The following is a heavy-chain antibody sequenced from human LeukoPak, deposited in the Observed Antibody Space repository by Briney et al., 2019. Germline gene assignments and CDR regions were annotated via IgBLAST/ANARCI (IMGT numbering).Heavy chain of an antibody. J-gene: IGHJ4*02. CDR2: ISSSSSYI. V-gene: IGHV3-21*01. CDR3: ARGDDSGYYDYFDY. CDR1: GFTFSSYS. D-gene: IGHD3-22*01. Sequence: GGSLRLSCAASGFTFSSYSMNWVRQAPGKGLEWVSSISSSSSYIYYADSVKGRFTISRDNAKNSLYLQMNSLRAEDTAVYYCARGDDSGYYDYFDYWGQGALVTVSS.